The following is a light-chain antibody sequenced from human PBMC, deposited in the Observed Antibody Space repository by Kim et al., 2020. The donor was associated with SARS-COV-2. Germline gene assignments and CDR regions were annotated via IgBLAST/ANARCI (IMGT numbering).Light chain of an antibody. CDR3: QQHNGY. CDR1: QCITSG. CDR2: LVS. Sequence: DIQMTQSPSTLSASVGDTVTITCRASQCITSGLAWYQQKPGKVPKLLIYLVSNLDSGVPSRFSGSGSGTQFTLTISSLQPDDFATYYCQQHNGYFGGGTKVDIK. J-gene: IGKJ4*01. V-gene: IGKV1-5*01.